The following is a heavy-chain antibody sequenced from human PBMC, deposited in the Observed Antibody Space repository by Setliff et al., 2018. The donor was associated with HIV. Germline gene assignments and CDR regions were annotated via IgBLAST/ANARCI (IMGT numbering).Heavy chain of an antibody. J-gene: IGHJ4*02. CDR1: GGSFSGYY. CDR2: INHSGST. D-gene: IGHD2-21*01. V-gene: IGHV4-34*01. Sequence: SETLSLTCAVYGGSFSGYYWSWIRQPPGKGLEWIGEINHSGSTNYNPSLKSRVTISVDTSKNQFSLTLSSVTAADTAMYYCATYAGNGGGKGYWGQGTLVTVSS. CDR3: ATYAGNGGGKGY.